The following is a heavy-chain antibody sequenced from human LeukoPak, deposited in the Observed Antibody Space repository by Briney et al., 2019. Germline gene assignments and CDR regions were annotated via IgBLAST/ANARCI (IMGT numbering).Heavy chain of an antibody. CDR1: GFNFGEFW. J-gene: IGHJ5*02. CDR2: IKEDGSEK. D-gene: IGHD3-3*01. Sequence: GGSLRLSCEASGFNFGEFWMAWVRQTPGKGLEWVADIKEDGSEKFYVDSVKGRFTISRDNAKNSLYLQMNSLQAADTAVYYCGRDRLIGGLDPWGQGTLVTVSS. V-gene: IGHV3-7*01. CDR3: GRDRLIGGLDP.